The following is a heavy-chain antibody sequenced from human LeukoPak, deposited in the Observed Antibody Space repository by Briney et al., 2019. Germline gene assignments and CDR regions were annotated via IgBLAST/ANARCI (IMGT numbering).Heavy chain of an antibody. Sequence: SVKVSCKASGGTFSSYAFSWVRQAPGQGLEWMGGIIPILATANYAQKFQGRVTMTADESTSTAYMELSSLRSEDTAVYFCARGVRYYSDSTTYYMDVWGKGTTVTVSS. CDR3: ARGVRYYSDSTTYYMDV. J-gene: IGHJ6*03. CDR1: GGTFSSYA. D-gene: IGHD3-22*01. V-gene: IGHV1-69*13. CDR2: IIPILATA.